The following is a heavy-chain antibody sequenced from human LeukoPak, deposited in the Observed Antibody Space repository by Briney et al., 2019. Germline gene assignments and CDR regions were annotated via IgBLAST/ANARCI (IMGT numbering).Heavy chain of an antibody. D-gene: IGHD5/OR15-5a*01. V-gene: IGHV4-59*01. CDR2: IYGSGFT. CDR3: GRAAGTKSYGLRGTIDY. CDR1: GGSFNKYY. J-gene: IGHJ4*02. Sequence: SETLSLTCNVSGGSFNKYYWSWVRQPPGKGLEWIGYIYGSGFTNYSPSLKSRLTISADTSNNQFSLKLSSVTAADTAVYYCGRAAGTKSYGLRGTIDYWGQGALVTVS.